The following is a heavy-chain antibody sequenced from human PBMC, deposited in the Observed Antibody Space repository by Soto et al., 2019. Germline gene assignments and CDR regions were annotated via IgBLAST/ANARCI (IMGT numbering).Heavy chain of an antibody. CDR1: GGTFSSYT. Sequence: ASVKVSCKASGGTFSSYTISWVRQAPGQGLEWMGRMNPISGITSYAQKFQGRVTMTRNTSISTAYMELSSLRSEDTAVYYCATPYYYGSGQDYYYYGMDVWGQGTTVTVS. J-gene: IGHJ6*02. V-gene: IGHV1-8*02. CDR2: MNPISGIT. D-gene: IGHD3-10*01. CDR3: ATPYYYGSGQDYYYYGMDV.